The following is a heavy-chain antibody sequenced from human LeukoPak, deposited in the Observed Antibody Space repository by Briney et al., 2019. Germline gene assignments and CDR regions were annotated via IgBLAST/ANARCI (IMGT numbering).Heavy chain of an antibody. J-gene: IGHJ4*02. Sequence: PSETLSLTCTVSGGSISSGDYYWSWIRQPPGKGLEWIGYIYYSGSTYYNPSLKSRVTISVDTSKNQFSLKLSSVTAADTAVYYCARDPFRGESFDCWGQGTLVTVSS. CDR2: IYYSGST. V-gene: IGHV4-30-4*01. CDR1: GGSISSGDYY. D-gene: IGHD3-10*01. CDR3: ARDPFRGESFDC.